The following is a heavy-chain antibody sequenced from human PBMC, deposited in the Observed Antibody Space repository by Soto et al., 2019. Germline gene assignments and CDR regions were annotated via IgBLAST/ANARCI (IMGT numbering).Heavy chain of an antibody. CDR2: IRSQIDGGTT. CDR1: GFAFTNAW. V-gene: IGHV3-15*01. Sequence: EVELVESGGVLVEPGGSLRLSCAASGFAFTNAWMTWVRQAPGKALEWIGRIRSQIDGGTTDYAGPVKGRFIISRDDSKNTLYLQMKSLKLEDTAVYYCTTVAYGEYVSDYWGQGTLVTVSS. D-gene: IGHD4-17*01. J-gene: IGHJ4*02. CDR3: TTVAYGEYVSDY.